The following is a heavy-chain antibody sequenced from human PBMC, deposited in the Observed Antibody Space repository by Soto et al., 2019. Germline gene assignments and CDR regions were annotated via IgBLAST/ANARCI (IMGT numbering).Heavy chain of an antibody. CDR1: VFKFSSYA. V-gene: IGHV3-23*01. CDR2: ISATGGGT. J-gene: IGHJ4*02. D-gene: IGHD3-16*01. Sequence: PGWSLRLSCASSVFKFSSYAMSWVRQAPGKGLEWVSLISATGGGTYYADSVKGRFTISRDNSHNTLYLQVHSLTAEDTAVYYCAKDRRAGGNSAFYFDFWGQGAQVTVSS. CDR3: AKDRRAGGNSAFYFDF.